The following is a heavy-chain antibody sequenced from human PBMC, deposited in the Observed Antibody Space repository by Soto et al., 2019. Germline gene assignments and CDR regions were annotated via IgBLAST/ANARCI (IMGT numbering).Heavy chain of an antibody. Sequence: QLQLQESGPGLVKPSETLSLTCTVSGDSVTISDYYWGWIRQPPGKGLEWIGSIHYSGSTYYNPSLKSRVTLSGDTFKKQFSPKLTSVTAADAAVYYCAAHDSGGYYAEYWGQGTLVTVSA. CDR3: AAHDSGGYYAEY. CDR2: IHYSGST. D-gene: IGHD3-22*01. V-gene: IGHV4-39*01. CDR1: GDSVTISDYY. J-gene: IGHJ4*02.